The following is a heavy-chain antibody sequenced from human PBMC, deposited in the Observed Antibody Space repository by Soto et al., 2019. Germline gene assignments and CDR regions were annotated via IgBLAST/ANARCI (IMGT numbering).Heavy chain of an antibody. CDR2: INPATGAA. D-gene: IGHD3-3*01. CDR1: GYPVTAYY. CDR3: ARGGGVGVAGSAAFDM. Sequence: QLHLVQSGAVVKKPGASVTVSCSASGYPVTAYYMHWVRQAPGRGLEWMGGINPATGAAKYTQTFRGGVTRPRDTSPSPVFMELGGLTSGDTAVFSCARGGGVGVAGSAAFDMWGQGTVVTVSS. V-gene: IGHV1-2*02. J-gene: IGHJ3*02.